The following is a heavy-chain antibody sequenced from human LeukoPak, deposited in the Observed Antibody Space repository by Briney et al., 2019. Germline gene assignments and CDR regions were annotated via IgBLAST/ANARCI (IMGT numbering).Heavy chain of an antibody. V-gene: IGHV3-66*01. CDR3: ARDLGGSYPRAYYFDY. J-gene: IGHJ4*02. CDR2: IYSGGST. CDR1: GFTVSSNY. D-gene: IGHD1-26*01. Sequence: GGSLRLSCAASGFTVSSNYMSWVRQAPGKGLEWVSVIYSGGSTYYADSVKGRFTISGDNSKNTLYLQMNSLRAEDTAVYYCARDLGGSYPRAYYFDYWGQGTLVTVSS.